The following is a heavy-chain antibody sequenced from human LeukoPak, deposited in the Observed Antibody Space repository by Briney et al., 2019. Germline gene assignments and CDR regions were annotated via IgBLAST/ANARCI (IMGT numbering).Heavy chain of an antibody. D-gene: IGHD6-19*01. CDR3: ARQKSSGWYGGFDY. CDR2: IYYSGST. Sequence: PSETLSLTCTVSGGSISSYYWSWIRQPPGKGLEWIGYIYYSGSTNYNPSLKSRVTISVDTSKNQFSLKLSSVTAADTAVYYCARQKSSGWYGGFDYWGQGTLVTVSS. V-gene: IGHV4-59*08. J-gene: IGHJ4*02. CDR1: GGSISSYY.